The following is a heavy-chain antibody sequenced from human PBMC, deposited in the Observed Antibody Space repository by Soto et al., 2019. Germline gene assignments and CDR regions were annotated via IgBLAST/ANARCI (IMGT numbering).Heavy chain of an antibody. CDR3: ARIGSWSLNFDY. Sequence: QVQLVESGGGVVQPGRSLSLSCAASGFTFSSYHMHWVRQAPGKGLQWVAVIWDDGSNKYYADSVKGRFTISRDNSKNTLYLQMNSLRAEDTAVYYCARIGSWSLNFDYWGQGTLVTVSS. J-gene: IGHJ4*02. CDR2: IWDDGSNK. V-gene: IGHV3-33*01. CDR1: GFTFSSYH. D-gene: IGHD6-13*01.